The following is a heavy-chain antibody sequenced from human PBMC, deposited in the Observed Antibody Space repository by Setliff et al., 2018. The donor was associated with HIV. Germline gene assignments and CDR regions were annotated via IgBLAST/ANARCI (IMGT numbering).Heavy chain of an antibody. V-gene: IGHV5-51*01. J-gene: IGHJ4*02. CDR3: ARLRIMITFGGVIDPYFDY. Sequence: GESLKISCKSSGYSFTTYWIGWVRQMPGKGLEWMAIIYPGDSDTRYSPSFQGQVTISADKSISTAYLQWSSLKASDTAMYYCARLRIMITFGGVIDPYFDYWGQGTLVTVSS. D-gene: IGHD3-16*02. CDR1: GYSFTTYW. CDR2: IYPGDSDT.